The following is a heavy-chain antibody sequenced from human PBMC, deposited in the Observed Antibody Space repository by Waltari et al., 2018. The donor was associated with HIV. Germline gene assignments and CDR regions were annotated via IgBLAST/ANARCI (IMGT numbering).Heavy chain of an antibody. J-gene: IGHJ6*02. CDR2: IYDSGNT. V-gene: IGHV4-38-2*02. Sequence: QVQLQESGPGLVKPSETLSLTCTVSGYSISSAYYWGWIRQPPGRGLEWIGSIYDSGNTYNNPSLKSRVTILPDTSKNQFSLKLSSVTAADTAVYYCARGAHYGMDVWGQGTTVTVSS. CDR3: ARGAHYGMDV. CDR1: GYSISSAYY.